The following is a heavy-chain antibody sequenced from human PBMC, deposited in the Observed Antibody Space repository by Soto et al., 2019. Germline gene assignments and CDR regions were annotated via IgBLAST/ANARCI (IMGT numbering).Heavy chain of an antibody. CDR2: ISGYNGKT. V-gene: IGHV1-18*01. D-gene: IGHD6-13*01. J-gene: IGHJ6*02. Sequence: WASVKVSCKASGYTFTRYGISWVRQAPGQGLEWMGWISGYNGKTNYAQKVQDRVTMTTDTSTSTVYMELSRLTSDDTAVYYCARRGYSSSWYYYYYYGMDVWGQGTTVTVSS. CDR1: GYTFTRYG. CDR3: ARRGYSSSWYYYYYYGMDV.